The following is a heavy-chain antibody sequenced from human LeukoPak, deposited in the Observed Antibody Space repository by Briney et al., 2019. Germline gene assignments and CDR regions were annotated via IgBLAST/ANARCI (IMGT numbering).Heavy chain of an antibody. D-gene: IGHD6-19*01. J-gene: IGHJ4*02. CDR2: ISSSSSYI. Sequence: GGSLRLSCAASGFTFSSYSMNWVRQAPGKGLEWVSSISSSSSYIYYADSVKGRFTISRDNAKTSLYLQMNSLRAEDTAVYFCARVASDSSGWYHFDYWGQGALVTVSS. V-gene: IGHV3-21*04. CDR3: ARVASDSSGWYHFDY. CDR1: GFTFSSYS.